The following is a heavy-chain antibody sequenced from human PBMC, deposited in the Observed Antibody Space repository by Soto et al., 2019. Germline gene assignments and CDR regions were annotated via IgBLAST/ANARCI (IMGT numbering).Heavy chain of an antibody. CDR1: GFTFGSYS. CDR2: ISSSSSYI. J-gene: IGHJ4*02. Sequence: GGSLGLSCAASGFTFGSYSMNWVRQAPGKGLEWVSSISSSSSYIYYADSVKGRFTISRDNAKNSLYLQMNSLRAEDTAVYYCARDAGYYDSRGXYPSYFDYWXQGT. D-gene: IGHD3-22*01. CDR3: ARDAGYYDSRGXYPSYFDY. V-gene: IGHV3-21*01.